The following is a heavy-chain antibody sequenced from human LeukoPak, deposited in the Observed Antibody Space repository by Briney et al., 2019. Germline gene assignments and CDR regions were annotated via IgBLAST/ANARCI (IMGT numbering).Heavy chain of an antibody. Sequence: PGGSLRLSCAASGFTFSSYAMSWVRQAPGKGLEWVSAISGSGGSTYYADSVKGRFTISRDNSKNTLYLQMNSLRAEDTAVYYCAKRPQLQDYYYYMDVWGKGTTVTVSS. CDR3: AKRPQLQDYYYYMDV. J-gene: IGHJ6*03. D-gene: IGHD2-2*01. V-gene: IGHV3-23*01. CDR2: ISGSGGST. CDR1: GFTFSSYA.